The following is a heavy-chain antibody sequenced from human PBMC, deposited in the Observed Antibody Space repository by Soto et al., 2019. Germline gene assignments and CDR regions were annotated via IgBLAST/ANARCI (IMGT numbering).Heavy chain of an antibody. Sequence: SETLSLTCTVSGGSISSYYWSWIRQHPGKGLEWIGYIYYSGSTYYNPSLKSRVTISVDTSKNQFSLKLSSVTAADTAVYYCARCIAARPKVADYWGQGTLVTVSS. D-gene: IGHD6-6*01. V-gene: IGHV4-59*12. CDR1: GGSISSYY. CDR2: IYYSGST. CDR3: ARCIAARPKVADY. J-gene: IGHJ4*02.